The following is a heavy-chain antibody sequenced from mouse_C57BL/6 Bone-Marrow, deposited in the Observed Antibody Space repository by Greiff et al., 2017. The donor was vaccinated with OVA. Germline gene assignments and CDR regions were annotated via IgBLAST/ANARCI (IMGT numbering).Heavy chain of an antibody. CDR1: GFSLTSYG. J-gene: IGHJ3*01. CDR3: ARGSYDGYWFAY. D-gene: IGHD2-3*01. V-gene: IGHV2-2*01. Sequence: VKVVESGPGLVQPSQSLSITCTVSGFSLTSYGVHWVRQSPGKGLEWLGVIWSGGSTDYNAAFISRLSISKDNSKSQVFFKMNSLQADDTAIYYCARGSYDGYWFAYWGQGTLVTVSA. CDR2: IWSGGST.